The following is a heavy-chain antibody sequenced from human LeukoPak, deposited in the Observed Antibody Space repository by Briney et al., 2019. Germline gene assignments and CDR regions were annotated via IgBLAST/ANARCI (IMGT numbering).Heavy chain of an antibody. J-gene: IGHJ4*02. D-gene: IGHD1-7*01. CDR2: ISSSGSTI. CDR3: ARVSITGTTVAFDY. V-gene: IGHV3-11*04. Sequence: PGGSLRLSCAASGFTFSDYYMSWIRQAPGKRLEWVSYISSSGSTIYYADSVKGRFTISRDNAKNSLYLQMNSLRAEDTAVYYCARVSITGTTVAFDYWGQGTLVTVSS. CDR1: GFTFSDYY.